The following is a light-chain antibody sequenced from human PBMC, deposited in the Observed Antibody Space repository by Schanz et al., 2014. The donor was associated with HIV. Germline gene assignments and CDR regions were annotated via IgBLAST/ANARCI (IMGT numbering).Light chain of an antibody. V-gene: IGKV1-39*01. CDR1: QSISIS. CDR3: QQSYSATPYT. Sequence: DIQMTQSPSSLSASVGDRVTLTCRASQSISISLNWYQQKPGKAPRLLTYATSLLHTGVPSRFSGSGSGTHFTLTITSLQFDDFATYYCQQSYSATPYTFGQGTRLEIK. J-gene: IGKJ2*01. CDR2: ATS.